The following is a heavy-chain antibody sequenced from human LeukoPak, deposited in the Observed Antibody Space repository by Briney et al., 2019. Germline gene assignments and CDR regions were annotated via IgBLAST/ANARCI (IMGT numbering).Heavy chain of an antibody. CDR1: GFTVSSNY. J-gene: IGHJ4*02. D-gene: IGHD6-13*01. CDR3: ARGTIAAAGYYYFDY. CDR2: IYSGGST. Sequence: GGSLRLSCAASGFTVSSNYMSWVRQAPGKGLEWVSVIYSGGSTYYADSVKGRFTISRDNSKNTLYLQMNSLRAEDTAVYYCARGTIAAAGYYYFDYWGQGTQVTVSS. V-gene: IGHV3-53*01.